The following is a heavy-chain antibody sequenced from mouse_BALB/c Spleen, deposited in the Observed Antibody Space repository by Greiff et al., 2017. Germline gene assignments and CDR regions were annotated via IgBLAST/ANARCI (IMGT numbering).Heavy chain of an antibody. D-gene: IGHD1-1*01. Sequence: EVKLVESGGGLVKPGGSLKLSCAASGFTFSSYAMSWVRQSPEKRLEWVAEISSGGSYTYYPDTVTGRFTISRDNAKNTLYLEMSSLRSEDTAMYYCASATTVVADYYAMDYWGQGTSVTVSS. CDR1: GFTFSSYA. J-gene: IGHJ4*01. V-gene: IGHV5-9-4*01. CDR2: ISSGGSYT. CDR3: ASATTVVADYYAMDY.